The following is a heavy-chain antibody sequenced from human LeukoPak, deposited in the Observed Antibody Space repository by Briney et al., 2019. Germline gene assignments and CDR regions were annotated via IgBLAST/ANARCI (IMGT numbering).Heavy chain of an antibody. D-gene: IGHD3-22*01. CDR2: IYYSGST. CDR1: GGSISSYY. J-gene: IGHJ4*02. CDR3: ARAGSGYYSGGDS. V-gene: IGHV4-59*01. Sequence: SETLSLTCTVSGGSISSYYWSWIRQPPGKGLEWIGYIYYSGSTNYNPSLKSRVTISVDTSKNQFSLKLSSVTAADTAVYYCARAGSGYYSGGDSWGQGTLVTVSS.